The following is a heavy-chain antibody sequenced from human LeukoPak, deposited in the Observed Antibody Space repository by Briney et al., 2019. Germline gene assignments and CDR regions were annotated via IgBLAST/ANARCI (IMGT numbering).Heavy chain of an antibody. CDR1: GFTFDDHA. V-gene: IGHV3-9*01. Sequence: GGSLRLSCAASGFTFDDHAMHWVRQAPGKGLEWVSGITWNSDNIEYADSVKGRFTISRDNAKNSLYLQMNSLRAEDTAVYYCARDSELRYFDWLFPGYYMDVWGKGTTVTVSS. CDR2: ITWNSDNI. D-gene: IGHD3-9*01. CDR3: ARDSELRYFDWLFPGYYMDV. J-gene: IGHJ6*03.